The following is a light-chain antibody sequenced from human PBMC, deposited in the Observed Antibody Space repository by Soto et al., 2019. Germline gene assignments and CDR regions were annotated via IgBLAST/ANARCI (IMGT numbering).Light chain of an antibody. CDR2: GAS. V-gene: IGKV3-20*01. CDR1: QSVSSN. CDR3: QQYGSSGT. Sequence: ESVLTQSPGTLSLSPGERATLSCRASQSVSSNLAWYQQKPGQAPRLLIYGASTRATGIPDRFSGSGSGTDFTLTISRLEPEDFAVYYCQQYGSSGTFGQGTKVDIK. J-gene: IGKJ1*01.